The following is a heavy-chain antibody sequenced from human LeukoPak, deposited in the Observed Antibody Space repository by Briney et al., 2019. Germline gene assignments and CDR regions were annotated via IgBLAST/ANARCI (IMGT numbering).Heavy chain of an antibody. V-gene: IGHV1-2*02. Sequence: ASVKVSCKASGYTFTGYYMHWVRQAPGQGLEWMGWINPNSGGTNYAQKFQGRVTMTRDTSISTAYMELSRLRSDDTAVYYCARGQVLRYYDSSGIIDYWGQGTLVTVSS. J-gene: IGHJ4*02. D-gene: IGHD3-22*01. CDR2: INPNSGGT. CDR1: GYTFTGYY. CDR3: ARGQVLRYYDSSGIIDY.